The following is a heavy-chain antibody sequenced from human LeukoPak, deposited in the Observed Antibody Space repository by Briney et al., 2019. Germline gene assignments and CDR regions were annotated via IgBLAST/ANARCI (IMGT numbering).Heavy chain of an antibody. CDR1: GGSFSGSY. CDR2: INHSGST. Sequence: SETLSLTCAVYGGSFSGSYWTWIRQPPGKGLEWIGEINHSGSTNYNPSLKSRVNISADTSNNQFSLKLKSMTAADTAVYYCARHTQCWHTYYYYYYMDVWGKGTTVTISS. CDR3: ARHTQCWHTYYYYYYMDV. J-gene: IGHJ6*03. V-gene: IGHV4-34*01. D-gene: IGHD6-19*01.